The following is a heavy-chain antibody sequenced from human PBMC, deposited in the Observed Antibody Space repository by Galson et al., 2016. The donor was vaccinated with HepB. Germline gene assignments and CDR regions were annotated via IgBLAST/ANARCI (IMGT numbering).Heavy chain of an antibody. V-gene: IGHV4-4*02. CDR3: ARGLLEWTTGCYYGMDV. Sequence: ETLSLTCAVSGGSISSSNWWSWVRQPPGKGLEWIGEIYHSGSTNYNPSLKSRVTISVDKSKNQFSLKVSSVTAADTAVYYCARGLLEWTTGCYYGMDVWGQGTTVTVAS. CDR1: GGSISSSNW. CDR2: IYHSGST. D-gene: IGHD3-3*01. J-gene: IGHJ6*02.